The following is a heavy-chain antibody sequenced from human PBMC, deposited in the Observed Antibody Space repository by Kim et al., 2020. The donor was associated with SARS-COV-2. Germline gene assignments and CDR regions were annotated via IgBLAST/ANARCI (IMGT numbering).Heavy chain of an antibody. CDR3: VRWERPGYYFDY. CDR2: IYYSGST. D-gene: IGHD1-26*01. V-gene: IGHV4-59*01. Sequence: SETLSLTCTVSGGSISSYYWSWIRQPPGKGLEWIGYIYYSGSTNYNPSLKSRVTISVDTSKNQFSLKLSSVTAADTAVYYCVRWERPGYYFDYWGQGTLV. CDR1: GGSISSYY. J-gene: IGHJ4*02.